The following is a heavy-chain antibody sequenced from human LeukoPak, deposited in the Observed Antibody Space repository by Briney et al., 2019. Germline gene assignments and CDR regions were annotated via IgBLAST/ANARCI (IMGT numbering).Heavy chain of an antibody. J-gene: IGHJ4*02. D-gene: IGHD2-15*01. CDR2: IYSGGST. CDR1: GFTVSSNY. V-gene: IGHV3-53*01. Sequence: GGSLRLSCAASGFTVSSNYMSWVRQAPGKGLEWVSVIYSGGSTYYADSVKGRFTISRDNSKNTRYLQINSLRAEDTAVYYCAKDLGTPYNFDYWGQGTLVTVSS. CDR3: AKDLGTPYNFDY.